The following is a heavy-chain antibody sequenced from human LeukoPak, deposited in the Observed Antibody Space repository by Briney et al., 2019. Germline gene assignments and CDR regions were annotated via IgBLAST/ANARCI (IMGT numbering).Heavy chain of an antibody. CDR3: ANPPMAHFGT. V-gene: IGHV1-18*01. CDR2: VSSYNGDT. CDR1: GSIFITYG. Sequence: ASVKVSCKASGSIFITYGIIWVRQAPGQGLEWMGWVSSYNGDTKYAQKFQDRVTMTRDLSTSTAYVELKDLTSDDTAVYFCANPPMAHFGTWGQGTLVTVS. D-gene: IGHD5-24*01. J-gene: IGHJ5*02.